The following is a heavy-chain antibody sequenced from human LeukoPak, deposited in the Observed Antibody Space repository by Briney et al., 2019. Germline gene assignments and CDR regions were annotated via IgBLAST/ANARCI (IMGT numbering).Heavy chain of an antibody. CDR2: ISAYNGNT. J-gene: IGHJ3*02. CDR1: GYTFTSYG. Sequence: GASVKVSCKASGYTFTSYGISWVRQAPGQGLERMGWISAYNGNTNYAQKLQGRVTMTTDTSTSTAYMELRSLRADDTAVYYCARDDGLLWQDAFDIWGQETMVTVSS. V-gene: IGHV1-18*01. CDR3: ARDDGLLWQDAFDI. D-gene: IGHD3-10*01.